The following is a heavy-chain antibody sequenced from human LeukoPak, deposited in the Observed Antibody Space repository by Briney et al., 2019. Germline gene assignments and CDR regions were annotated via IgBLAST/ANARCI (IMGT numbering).Heavy chain of an antibody. CDR1: GGSINSYY. CDR3: ARRVHSSSWSSYFDY. CDR2: LHYSGST. Sequence: SETLSLTCTVSGGSINSYYWSWIRQPPGRGLEWIGSLHYSGSTSYNPSLRSRVTISVDKSKNQFFLKLSSVTATDTAVYYCARRVHSSSWSSYFDYWGQETLVTVSS. V-gene: IGHV4-59*01. D-gene: IGHD6-13*01. J-gene: IGHJ4*02.